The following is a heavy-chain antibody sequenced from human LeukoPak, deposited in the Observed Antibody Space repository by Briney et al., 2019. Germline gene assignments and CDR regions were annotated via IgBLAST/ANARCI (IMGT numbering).Heavy chain of an antibody. CDR2: INSRGTTT. CDR3: AKDRIIGTTTYYFDY. CDR1: GFTFSSYA. J-gene: IGHJ4*02. V-gene: IGHV3-23*01. Sequence: PGGSLRLSCAASGFTFSSYAMTWVRQAPGKGLEWISGINSRGTTTYYADSVKGRFTISRANSYNTLYLQMNSLRAEDTAVYYCAKDRIIGTTTYYFDYWGQGTLVTVSS. D-gene: IGHD1-7*01.